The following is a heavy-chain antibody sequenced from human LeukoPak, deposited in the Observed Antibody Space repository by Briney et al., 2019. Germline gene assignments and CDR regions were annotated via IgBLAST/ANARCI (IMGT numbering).Heavy chain of an antibody. V-gene: IGHV3-23*01. CDR1: GFTFSSYG. J-gene: IGHJ4*02. D-gene: IGHD5-12*01. Sequence: GGSLRLSCAASGFTFSSYGMSWVRQAPGKGLEWVSAISGSGGSTYYADSVKGRFSISRDNSKNTLYLQVISLTAEDTAVYYCAKDDAWLRFGEWSQGTLVTVSS. CDR2: ISGSGGST. CDR3: AKDDAWLRFGE.